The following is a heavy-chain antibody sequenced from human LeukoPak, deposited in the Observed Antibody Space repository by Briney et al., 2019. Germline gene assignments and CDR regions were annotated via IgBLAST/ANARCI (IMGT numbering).Heavy chain of an antibody. CDR2: IIPSLEIV. D-gene: IGHD3-10*01. CDR1: GGSFSNYA. V-gene: IGHV1-69*04. Sequence: ASVKVSCKASGGSFSNYAINWVRQAPGQGLEWMGRIIPSLEIVNYARKFQGRVTITADTSTNTAYMELSSLKADDTAVFYCAKVLWFGEAYYHYGMDVWGQGTKVSVTS. J-gene: IGHJ6*02. CDR3: AKVLWFGEAYYHYGMDV.